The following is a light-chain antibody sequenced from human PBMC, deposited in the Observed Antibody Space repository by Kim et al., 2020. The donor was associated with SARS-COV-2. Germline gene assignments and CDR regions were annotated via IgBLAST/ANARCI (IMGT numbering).Light chain of an antibody. J-gene: IGKJ1*01. CDR2: GAS. V-gene: IGKV3-20*01. CDR1: QSVSSSY. CDR3: QQYGSSPPWT. Sequence: TGESATLSCRASQSVSSSYLAWYQQKPGQAPRLLIYGASSRATGIPDRFSGSGSGTDFTLTISRLEPEDFAVYYCQQYGSSPPWTFGQGTKVDIK.